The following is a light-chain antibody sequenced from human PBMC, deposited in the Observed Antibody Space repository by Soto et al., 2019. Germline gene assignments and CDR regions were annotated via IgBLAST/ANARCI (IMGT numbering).Light chain of an antibody. CDR3: LQYHNLWA. CDR2: DAS. CDR1: QSIGYY. Sequence: EIVLTQSPATLSLSPGERATLSCRASQSIGYYLAWYQQKPGQAPRLLFYDASNRATGVPARFSGSGTGTEFTLTISSLQSEDFTVYSCLQYHNLWAFGQGTKVDIK. J-gene: IGKJ1*01. V-gene: IGKV3D-15*01.